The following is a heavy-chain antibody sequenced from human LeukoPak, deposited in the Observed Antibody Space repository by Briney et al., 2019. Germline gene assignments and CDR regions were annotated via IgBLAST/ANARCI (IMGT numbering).Heavy chain of an antibody. D-gene: IGHD3-10*01. V-gene: IGHV4-59*01. CDR2: IYYSGST. Sequence: PSETLSLTCTVSGVSISNYYWNWIRQPPGKGLEWIGYIYYSGSTNYNPSLKSRVTMSLDTSKNQFSLKLSSVTAADTAVYYCARRNAMVGYYFDYWGQGTLVTVSS. CDR3: ARRNAMVGYYFDY. J-gene: IGHJ4*02. CDR1: GVSISNYY.